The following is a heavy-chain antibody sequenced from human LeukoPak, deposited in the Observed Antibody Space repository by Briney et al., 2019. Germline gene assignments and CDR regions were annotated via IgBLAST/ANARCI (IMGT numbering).Heavy chain of an antibody. Sequence: PSETLSLTCAVYGGSFSGYYWSWIRQPPGKGLEWIGEISHSGSTNYNPSLKSRVTISVDTSKNQFSLKLSSVTAADTAVYYCAAHCDILTGYSDYWGQGTLVTVSS. J-gene: IGHJ4*02. CDR2: ISHSGST. CDR3: AAHCDILTGYSDY. CDR1: GGSFSGYY. D-gene: IGHD3-9*01. V-gene: IGHV4-34*01.